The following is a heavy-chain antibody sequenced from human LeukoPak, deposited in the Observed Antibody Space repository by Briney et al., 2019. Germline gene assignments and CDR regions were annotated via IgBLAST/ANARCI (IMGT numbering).Heavy chain of an antibody. CDR2: ISWNSGHK. CDR1: GFTFDDYA. CDR3: ARGHSSGWRISTRPLHY. J-gene: IGHJ4*02. D-gene: IGHD6-19*01. V-gene: IGHV3-9*01. Sequence: GGSLRLSCAASGFTFDDYAMHWVRQAPGKGLEWVSGISWNSGHKGYADSVKGRFTISRDNAKNSLYLRMNSLRAEDTAVYYCARGHSSGWRISTRPLHYWGQGTLVTVSS.